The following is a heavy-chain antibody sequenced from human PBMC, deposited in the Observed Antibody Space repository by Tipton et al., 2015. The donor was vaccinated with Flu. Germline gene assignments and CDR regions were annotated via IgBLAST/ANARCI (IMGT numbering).Heavy chain of an antibody. J-gene: IGHJ4*02. Sequence: TLSLTCTASGDSMRRDYFWGWIRQPPGKGLEWIGSISHSGRTYYKPSLKSRLTISVDTSKNQFSLKLSSVTAADTAVYYCARHTGDSVRGIIDYWGQGTLVTVSS. CDR2: ISHSGRT. V-gene: IGHV4-38-2*02. D-gene: IGHD3-10*02. CDR3: ARHTGDSVRGIIDY. CDR1: GDSMRRDYF.